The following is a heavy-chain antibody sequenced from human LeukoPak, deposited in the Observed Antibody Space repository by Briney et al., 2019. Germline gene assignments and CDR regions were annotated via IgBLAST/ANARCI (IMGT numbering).Heavy chain of an antibody. CDR2: INPTGTVT. D-gene: IGHD3-10*01. CDR3: AKDNSVGDIAWWFDP. Sequence: GASVKVSCKASGYTVINNWMHSVRQAPGQGLEWRGLINPTGTVTLYAQKFQGTVTMTRDMCTSRKYMELSSLRCEYTAVYYCAKDNSVGDIAWWFDPWGQEGLVTVSS. J-gene: IGHJ5*02. CDR1: GYTVINNW. V-gene: IGHV1-46*01.